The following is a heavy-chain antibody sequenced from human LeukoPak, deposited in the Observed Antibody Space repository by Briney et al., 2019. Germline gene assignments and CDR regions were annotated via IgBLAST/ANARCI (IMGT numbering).Heavy chain of an antibody. CDR3: ARLSSRRFPPTYSFDRRNYFDY. D-gene: IGHD3-22*01. CDR2: INHSGST. J-gene: IGHJ4*02. CDR1: GVSFSNYY. V-gene: IGHV4-34*01. Sequence: SETLSPTCAVYGVSFSNYYWSWIRQPPGKGLEWIGEINHSGSTSYNPSLKSRVTMSVDTSKNQFSLKLSSVTAADTAVYYCARLSSRRFPPTYSFDRRNYFDYWGQGTLVTVSS.